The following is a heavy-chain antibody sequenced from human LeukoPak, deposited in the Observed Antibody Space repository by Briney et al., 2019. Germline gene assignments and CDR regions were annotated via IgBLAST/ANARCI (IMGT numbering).Heavy chain of an antibody. V-gene: IGHV1-69*04. Sequence: GASVKVSCKASGGTFSSYAISWVRQAPGQGFEWMGRIIPILGIANYAQKFQGRVTITADKSTSTAYMELSSLRSEDTAVYYCAREGGGAVAGTGYWGQGTLVTVSS. D-gene: IGHD6-19*01. CDR2: IIPILGIA. CDR3: AREGGGAVAGTGY. J-gene: IGHJ4*02. CDR1: GGTFSSYA.